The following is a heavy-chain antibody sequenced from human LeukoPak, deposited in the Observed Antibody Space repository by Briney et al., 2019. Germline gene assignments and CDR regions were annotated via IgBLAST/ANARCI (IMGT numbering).Heavy chain of an antibody. CDR3: ARVQVVPAASDAFDV. V-gene: IGHV4-4*07. CDR1: GGSISSYY. J-gene: IGHJ3*01. Sequence: PSETLSLTCTVSGGSISSYYWSWIRQPAGKGLEWIGRIYTSGSTNYNPSLKSRVTMSVDTSKNQFSLKLSSVTAADTAVYYCARVQVVPAASDAFDVWGQGTMVTVSS. CDR2: IYTSGST. D-gene: IGHD2-2*01.